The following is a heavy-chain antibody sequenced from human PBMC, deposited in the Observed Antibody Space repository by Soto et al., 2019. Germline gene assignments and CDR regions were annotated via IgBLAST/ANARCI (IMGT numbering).Heavy chain of an antibody. J-gene: IGHJ3*02. V-gene: IGHV3-33*01. CDR2: IWYDGSNK. CDR1: GFTFSSYG. Sequence: QVQLVESGGGVVQPGRSLRLSCAASGFTFSSYGMHWVRQVPGKGLEWVAVIWYDGSNKYYADSVKGRSTISRDNSKNTLYLQMNSLRAEDTAVYYCAREALDCSGGSCYSGDAFAIWGQGTMVTVSS. CDR3: AREALDCSGGSCYSGDAFAI. D-gene: IGHD2-15*01.